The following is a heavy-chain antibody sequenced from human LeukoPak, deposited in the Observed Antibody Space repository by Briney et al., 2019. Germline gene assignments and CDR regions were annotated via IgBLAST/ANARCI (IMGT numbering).Heavy chain of an antibody. CDR1: GGSFSGYY. J-gene: IGHJ4*02. CDR2: INHSGST. V-gene: IGHV4-34*01. D-gene: IGHD5-18*01. Sequence: PSETLSLTCAVYGGSFSGYYWSWIRQPPGKGLEWSGEINHSGSTNYNPSLKSRVTISVDTSKRQFSLKVSSVTAADTAVYYCARGGYRYGYYFVVPTKYYFDDWGQGTLVTVSS. CDR3: ARGGYRYGYYFVVPTKYYFDD.